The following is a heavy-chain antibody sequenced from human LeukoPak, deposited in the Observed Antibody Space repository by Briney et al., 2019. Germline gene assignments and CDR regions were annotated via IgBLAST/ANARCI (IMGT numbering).Heavy chain of an antibody. CDR3: VRDGWLDY. CDR1: GFTLSSYW. V-gene: IGHV3-74*01. Sequence: GGSLRLSCAASGFTLSSYWMHWVRHAPGKGPVWDSRINGDGSNTRYADSVKGRFTISRDNSENTLYMQMNSLRAEDTAVYYCVRDGWLDYWGQGTLVTVSS. CDR2: INGDGSNT. D-gene: IGHD3-22*01. J-gene: IGHJ4*02.